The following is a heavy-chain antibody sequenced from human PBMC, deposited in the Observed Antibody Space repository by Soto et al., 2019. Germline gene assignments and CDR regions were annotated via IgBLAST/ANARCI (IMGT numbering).Heavy chain of an antibody. CDR1: GFTFSSYA. V-gene: IGHV3-30-3*01. CDR2: ISYDGSNK. Sequence: QVQLVESGGGVVQPGRSLRLSCAASGFTFSSYAMHWVRQAPGKGLEWVAVISYDGSNKYYADSVKGRFTISRGNSKNTLYLQMNSLRAEDTAVYYCARAGWGVVVTVWGQGTMVTVSS. CDR3: ARAGWGVVVTV. J-gene: IGHJ3*01. D-gene: IGHD2-21*02.